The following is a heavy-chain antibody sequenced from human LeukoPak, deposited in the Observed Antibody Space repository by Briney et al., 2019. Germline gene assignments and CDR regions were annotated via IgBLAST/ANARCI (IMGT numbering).Heavy chain of an antibody. J-gene: IGHJ4*02. D-gene: IGHD5-18*01. CDR1: RSALSGNG. Sequence: GRTLRLSCAASRSALSGNGIHWVRQAPGKGLDWVAVIWFDGSNKLYADSVRGRFTISRDNSKNTLYLQMNSLRAQDTALYYCARAIGSWGYNYLDYWGQGTLVTVSS. CDR2: IWFDGSNK. V-gene: IGHV3-33*01. CDR3: ARAIGSWGYNYLDY.